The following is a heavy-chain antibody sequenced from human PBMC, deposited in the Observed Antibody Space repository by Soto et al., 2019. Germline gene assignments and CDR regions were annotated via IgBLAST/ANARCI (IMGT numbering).Heavy chain of an antibody. CDR1: GVYLGSYY. V-gene: IGHV4-59*01. CDR2: IYYSGST. D-gene: IGHD3-9*01. J-gene: IGHJ5*01. Sequence: SETQSLTSTVSGVYLGSYYWNWIRQPPGKGLEWIGYIYYSGSTNYNPSLKGRVTISIDTSKKQFSLKLTSVTAADTAVYYCARDGDILTGYDSWGQGTLVTVSS. CDR3: ARDGDILTGYDS.